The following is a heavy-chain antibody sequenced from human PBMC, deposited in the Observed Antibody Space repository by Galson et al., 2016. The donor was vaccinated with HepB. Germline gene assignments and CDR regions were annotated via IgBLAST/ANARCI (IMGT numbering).Heavy chain of an antibody. V-gene: IGHV3-23*01. CDR1: GFTFSDYA. CDR2: IGGSGRGT. Sequence: SLRLSCAASGFTFSDYAMSWLRQAPGKGLEWVSGIGGSGRGTHYADSVKGRFTISRDNSKNTLFLQMNSLRAEDTATYYCAKDQLIVIVPAAGNWFDPWGQGTRVTVSS. D-gene: IGHD2-2*01. CDR3: AKDQLIVIVPAAGNWFDP. J-gene: IGHJ5*02.